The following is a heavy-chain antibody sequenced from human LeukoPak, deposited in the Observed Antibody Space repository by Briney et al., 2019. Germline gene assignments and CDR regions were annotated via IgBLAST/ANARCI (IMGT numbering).Heavy chain of an antibody. D-gene: IGHD6-13*01. J-gene: IGHJ4*02. CDR3: ARDKQQSFDY. CDR1: GFSFSTYG. Sequence: GRSLRLSCAASGFSFSTYGMHWVRQAPGKGLERVAVIWYEGINRDYADSVKGRFTISRDNSKSTLYLQMNSLRAEDTAVYYCARDKQQSFDYWGQGTLVTVSS. V-gene: IGHV3-33*01. CDR2: IWYEGINR.